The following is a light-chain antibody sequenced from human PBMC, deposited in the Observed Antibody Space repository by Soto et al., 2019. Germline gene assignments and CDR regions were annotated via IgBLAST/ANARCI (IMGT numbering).Light chain of an antibody. CDR2: EVS. V-gene: IGLV2-14*01. J-gene: IGLJ2*01. CDR3: SSYTSSSTVV. CDR1: SSDVGGYNY. Sequence: QSALTQPASVSGSPGQSITISCTGTSSDVGGYNYVSWYQHHPGKVPKLMIYEVSNRPSGVSKRFSGSKSGITASLTISGLQGEDETDYYCSSYTSSSTVVFGGGTKLTVL.